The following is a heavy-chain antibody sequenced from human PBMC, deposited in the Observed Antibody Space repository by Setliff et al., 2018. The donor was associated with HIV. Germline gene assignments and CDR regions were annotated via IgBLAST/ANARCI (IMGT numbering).Heavy chain of an antibody. CDR2: VHSSGGT. V-gene: IGHV4-39*01. CDR1: GGSISTNSYY. J-gene: IGHJ6*03. Sequence: SEILSLTCTVSGGSISTNSYYWGWIRQSPGKGLEWVGNVHSSGGTNYNPSLKSRVSISVDTSKNQFSLNVNSVTAPDTAVYYCVRHTRDTSLAHYYYYIDVWGKGTTVTVSS. D-gene: IGHD5-18*01. CDR3: VRHTRDTSLAHYYYYIDV.